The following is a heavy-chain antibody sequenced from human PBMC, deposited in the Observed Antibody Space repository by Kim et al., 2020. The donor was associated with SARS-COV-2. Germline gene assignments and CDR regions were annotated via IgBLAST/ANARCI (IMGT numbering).Heavy chain of an antibody. D-gene: IGHD6-13*01. CDR1: GFIFSSYA. V-gene: IGHV3-23*01. CDR3: AKGQSSSRYSSSDF. CDR2: ISGSDGST. Sequence: GGSLRLSCAASGFIFSSYAMHWVRQAPGKGLEWVSVISGSDGSTYYADSVKGRFTIPRDNSNNTLYLQMDSLRADDTAVYYCAKGQSSSRYSSSDFWGQGTLVTVSS. J-gene: IGHJ4*02.